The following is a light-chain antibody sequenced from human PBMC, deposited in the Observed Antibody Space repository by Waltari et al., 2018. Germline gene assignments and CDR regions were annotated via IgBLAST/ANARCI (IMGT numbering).Light chain of an antibody. V-gene: IGKV3-11*01. Sequence: IVMTQSPATLSLSPGERATLSCRASQSVSTYLVWYQQKPGQAPRLLMYGASIRAPGIPARFSGSGSGTDFTLTISSLEAEDFAVYYCQHRGNWPALTFGGGTRVEIK. J-gene: IGKJ4*01. CDR3: QHRGNWPALT. CDR2: GAS. CDR1: QSVSTY.